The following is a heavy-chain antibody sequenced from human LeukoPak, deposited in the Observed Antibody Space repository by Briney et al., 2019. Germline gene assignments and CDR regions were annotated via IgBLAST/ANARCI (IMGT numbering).Heavy chain of an antibody. V-gene: IGHV3-73*01. CDR3: TSPAHDFDFWSGYYSF. CDR1: GFVFSDSA. D-gene: IGHD3-3*01. Sequence: GGSLRLSCAASGFVFSDSAVHWVRQTSGTGLEWIGLIRGKAKNYATGHAASVRGRFSVSGDDSKNTAYLEMNSLKIEDTAVYYCTSPAHDFDFWSGYYSFWGPGTLVTVSS. CDR2: IRGKAKNYAT. J-gene: IGHJ4*02.